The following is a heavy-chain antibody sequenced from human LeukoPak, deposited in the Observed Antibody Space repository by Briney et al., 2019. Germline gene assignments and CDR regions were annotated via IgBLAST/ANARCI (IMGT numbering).Heavy chain of an antibody. CDR2: IYYSGST. CDR1: GGSISGSSYY. CDR3: ARHRWNDEFYFDY. J-gene: IGHJ4*02. D-gene: IGHD1-1*01. V-gene: IGHV4-39*01. Sequence: PSETLSLTCTVSGGSISGSSYYWGWIRQPPGKGLEWFGSIYYSGSTYYNQSLKSRVTISVDTSKNQFSLNLRSVTAADTAVYYCARHRWNDEFYFDYWGQGTLATVSS.